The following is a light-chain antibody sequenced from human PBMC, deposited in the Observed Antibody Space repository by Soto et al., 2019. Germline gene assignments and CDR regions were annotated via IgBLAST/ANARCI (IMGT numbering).Light chain of an antibody. CDR2: DVH. CDR3: CSFAGDPYV. J-gene: IGLJ1*01. V-gene: IGLV2-11*01. Sequence: QSSLTQPRSVSASPGQSVAISCTGTSSDVGGYDYASWYQQHPGKAPKLMIYDVHKRPSGVPDRFSGSKSGNTASLTISGLQAEDEADYYCCSFAGDPYVFGTGTKVTVL. CDR1: SSDVGGYDY.